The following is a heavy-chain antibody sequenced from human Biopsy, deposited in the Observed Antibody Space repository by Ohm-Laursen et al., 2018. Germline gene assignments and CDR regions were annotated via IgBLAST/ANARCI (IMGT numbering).Heavy chain of an antibody. D-gene: IGHD2-2*01. J-gene: IGHJ3*02. CDR1: GYTFSSYG. CDR3: ARGGTLVVVPTAVLHSFDI. Sequence: ATVKISCKASGYTFSSYGINWVRQAPGQGLEWLGWISTYNGNTNYAQNLQGRVTMTTDTSTSTAYMELRSLRSDDTAVYYCARGGTLVVVPTAVLHSFDIWGQGTMVAVSS. V-gene: IGHV1-18*01. CDR2: ISTYNGNT.